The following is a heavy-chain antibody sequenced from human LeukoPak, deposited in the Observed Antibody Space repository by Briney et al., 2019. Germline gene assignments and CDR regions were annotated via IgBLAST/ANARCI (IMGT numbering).Heavy chain of an antibody. Sequence: ASVNVSCKASRYTFTSYYMHGVRQAPGQGLEWMGIINPSGGSTSYAQKVQGRDTMTRDTSTSTVYMELSSLRSEDTAVYYCARVLHGDARDYWGQGTLVTVSS. V-gene: IGHV1-46*01. CDR3: ARVLHGDARDY. J-gene: IGHJ4*02. D-gene: IGHD4-17*01. CDR1: RYTFTSYY. CDR2: INPSGGST.